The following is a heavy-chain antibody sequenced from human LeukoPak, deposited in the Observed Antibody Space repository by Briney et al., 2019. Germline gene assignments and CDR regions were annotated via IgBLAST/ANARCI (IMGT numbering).Heavy chain of an antibody. CDR1: GCSFRTQA. V-gene: IGHV3-23*01. CDR2: ITITDGGA. CDR3: TREAWRPYLDY. D-gene: IGHD3-3*01. Sequence: GGSLGLSGTACGCSFRTQAMSRVRQAPGKGLEWLSTITITDGGAYYIDSVKGRFTMSRDNSKNTLYLQMNSLRAEDTAVYYCTREAWRPYLDYWGQGTLVTVSS. J-gene: IGHJ4*02.